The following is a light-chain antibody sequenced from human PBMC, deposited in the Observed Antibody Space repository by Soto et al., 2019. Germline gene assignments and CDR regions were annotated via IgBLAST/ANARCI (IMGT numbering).Light chain of an antibody. CDR1: SSNIGAGYD. Sequence: QSVLTQPPSVSGAPGQRVTISCTGSSSNIGAGYDVHWYQQLPGTAPKLLIYGNTNRPSGVPDRFSASKSGTSASLAITGLQAEEEADYYCQSYDSSLSCWVFGGGTKLTVL. CDR2: GNT. V-gene: IGLV1-40*01. CDR3: QSYDSSLSCWV. J-gene: IGLJ3*02.